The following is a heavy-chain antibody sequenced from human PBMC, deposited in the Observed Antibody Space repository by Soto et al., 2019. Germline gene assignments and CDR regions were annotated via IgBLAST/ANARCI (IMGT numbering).Heavy chain of an antibody. V-gene: IGHV7-4-1*01. Sequence: ASVKVSCKASGYTFTSYAMNWVRQAPGQGLEWMGWINTNTGNPTYAQGFTGRFVFSLDTSVSTAYLQICSLKAEDTAVYYCARGGGRLYDFWSGYYSESYYYGIDVWG. CDR2: INTNTGNP. CDR3: ARGGGRLYDFWSGYYSESYYYGIDV. D-gene: IGHD3-3*01. CDR1: GYTFTSYA. J-gene: IGHJ6*02.